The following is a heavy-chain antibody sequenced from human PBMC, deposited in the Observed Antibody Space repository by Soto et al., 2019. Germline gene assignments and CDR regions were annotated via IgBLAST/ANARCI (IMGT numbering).Heavy chain of an antibody. V-gene: IGHV5-10-1*01. Sequence: ESLKISGRGSGCNFTSYLISWVRPMPGKGQEWMGRIDPSDSYTNYRPSFQGHVTISADKSISTAYLQWSSLNASDTAMYSCARLAYGDYFDAWGQGTPVTVPS. J-gene: IGHJ5*02. D-gene: IGHD4-17*01. CDR3: ARLAYGDYFDA. CDR1: GCNFTSYL. CDR2: IDPSDSYT.